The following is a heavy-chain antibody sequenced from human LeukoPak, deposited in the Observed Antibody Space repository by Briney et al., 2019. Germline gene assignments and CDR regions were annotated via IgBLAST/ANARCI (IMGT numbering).Heavy chain of an antibody. CDR1: GFTFSSYG. D-gene: IGHD3-22*01. V-gene: IGHV3-30*02. CDR2: IRYDGSNK. J-gene: IGHJ4*02. Sequence: PGGSLRLSCAASGFTFSSYGLHWVRQAPGKGLEWVAFIRYDGSNKFYADSVKGRFTISRDNSKNTLYLQMNSLRAEDTAVYYCAGGQNMKWLLYDYWGQGTLVTVSS. CDR3: AGGQNMKWLLYDY.